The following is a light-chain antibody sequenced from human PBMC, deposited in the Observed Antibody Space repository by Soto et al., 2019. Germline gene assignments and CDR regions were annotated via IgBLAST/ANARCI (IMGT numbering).Light chain of an antibody. CDR3: QQYNNWPPRYT. J-gene: IGKJ2*01. CDR1: QNINSN. V-gene: IGKV3D-15*01. CDR2: DAS. Sequence: EVVMTQSPDTLSVSPGERATLSCRASQNINSNLAWYQQKPGQAPRLLIYDASIRATGIPARFSGSGSGTEFALTIASLESEDFAVYYCQQYNNWPPRYTFGQGTQGGYQ.